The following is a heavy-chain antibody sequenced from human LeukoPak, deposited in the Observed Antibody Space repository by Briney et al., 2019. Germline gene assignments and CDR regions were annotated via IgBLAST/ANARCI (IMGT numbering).Heavy chain of an antibody. CDR1: GYTFSNHA. D-gene: IGHD3-16*01. CDR2: INPNSGAT. CDR3: ARGRRILGGPENAGDFFDF. J-gene: IGHJ4*01. V-gene: IGHV1-2*02. Sequence: ASVKVSCKAAGYTFSNHAMNWVRQAPGRGLKWMGWINPNSGATHYAQSFQARVTMTRDTSIASSYMELTGLESDDTAVYYCARGRRILGGPENAGDFFDFWGQGSLVTVSS.